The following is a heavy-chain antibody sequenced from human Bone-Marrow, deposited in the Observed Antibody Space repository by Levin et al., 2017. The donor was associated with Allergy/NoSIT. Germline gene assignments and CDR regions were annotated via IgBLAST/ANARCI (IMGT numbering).Heavy chain of an antibody. CDR1: GYTFTRYE. Sequence: GESLKISCKASGYTFTRYEINWVRQAPGQGLEWLGRLDPDRGNTDYAQKFQGRVTMTTKTSISTAYMELSSLRSEDTAVYYCARPLITVYGVVSDAFDIWGQGTTVIVSS. J-gene: IGHJ3*02. CDR3: ARPLITVYGVVSDAFDI. V-gene: IGHV1-8*01. D-gene: IGHD3-3*01. CDR2: LDPDRGNT.